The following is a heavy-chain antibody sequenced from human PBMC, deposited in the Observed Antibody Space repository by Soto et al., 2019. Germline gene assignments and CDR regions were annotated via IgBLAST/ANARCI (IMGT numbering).Heavy chain of an antibody. V-gene: IGHV3-48*01. Sequence: GGSLRLSCAASGFTFSSYSMNWVRQAPGKGLEWVSYISSSSSTIYYADSVKGRFTISRDNAKNSLYLQMNSLRAEDTAVYYCAREDIVVVSVGPRTPSTGWNRYFDYWGQGTLVTVSS. D-gene: IGHD2-2*01. CDR3: AREDIVVVSVGPRTPSTGWNRYFDY. J-gene: IGHJ4*02. CDR1: GFTFSSYS. CDR2: ISSSSSTI.